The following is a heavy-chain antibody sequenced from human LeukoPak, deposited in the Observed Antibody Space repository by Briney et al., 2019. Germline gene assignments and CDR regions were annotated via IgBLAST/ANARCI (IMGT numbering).Heavy chain of an antibody. D-gene: IGHD2-21*01. Sequence: GGSLRLSCAASGFTFSSYAMSWVRQAPGKGLEWVPAISGSGGSTYYADSVKGRFTISRDNSKNTLYLQMNSLRAEDTAVYYCAKDPGVIPLDYGMDVWGQGTTVTVSS. V-gene: IGHV3-23*01. CDR1: GFTFSSYA. CDR3: AKDPGVIPLDYGMDV. J-gene: IGHJ6*02. CDR2: ISGSGGST.